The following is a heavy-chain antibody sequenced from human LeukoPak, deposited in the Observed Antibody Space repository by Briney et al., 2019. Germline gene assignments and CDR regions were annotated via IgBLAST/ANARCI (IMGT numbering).Heavy chain of an antibody. Sequence: GSVKVSCKASGYTFTGYYMHWVRQAPGQGLEWMGRISRNSGGTNYAQKFQVRVTMSRDTSISTAYMELSRLRSDDTAVYYCARDGTGYCSGGSCYSGASFDYRGQGSLVTVSS. CDR1: GYTFTGYY. V-gene: IGHV1-2*06. CDR3: ARDGTGYCSGGSCYSGASFDY. CDR2: ISRNSGGT. J-gene: IGHJ4*02. D-gene: IGHD2-15*01.